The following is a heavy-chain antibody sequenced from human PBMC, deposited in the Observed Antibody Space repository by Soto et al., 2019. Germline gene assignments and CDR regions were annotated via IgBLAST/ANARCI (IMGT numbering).Heavy chain of an antibody. J-gene: IGHJ4*02. V-gene: IGHV3-30*03. CDR2: ISREGGTK. Sequence: QVQLVESGGGVVQPGRSLRLSCAVSGFTVSTYGMHWVRQAPGKGLEWVAAISREGGTKYYADSVKGRFTSSRDNSRNTLFLEMNSLRGDDMAVYYCTGEVASGYWGQGTLVTVSS. CDR3: TGEVASGY. D-gene: IGHD7-27*01. CDR1: GFTVSTYG.